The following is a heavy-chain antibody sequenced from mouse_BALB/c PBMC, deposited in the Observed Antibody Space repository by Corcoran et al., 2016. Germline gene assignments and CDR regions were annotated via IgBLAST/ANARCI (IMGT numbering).Heavy chain of an antibody. Sequence: EVQLQQSGAELVKPGASVKLSCTASGFNIKDTYMHWVKQRPEQGLEWIGRIDPANGNTKYDPKFQGKATITADTSSNTAYLQLSSLTSEDTAVYYGASRNGDNYWGQGTTLTVSS. CDR1: GFNIKDTY. CDR3: ASRNGDNY. D-gene: IGHD4-1*01. J-gene: IGHJ2*01. CDR2: IDPANGNT. V-gene: IGHV14-3*02.